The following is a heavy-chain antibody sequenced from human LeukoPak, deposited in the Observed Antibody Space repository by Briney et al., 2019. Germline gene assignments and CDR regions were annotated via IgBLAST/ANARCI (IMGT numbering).Heavy chain of an antibody. Sequence: SETLSLTCTVSGASISTYYWTWIRQPPGKGLEWIGYIYYSGSTNYNPSLKSRVTISIDTSKNQFSLNLSSVTAADTAVYYCARDRAMVADWYFDLWGRGTLATVSS. V-gene: IGHV4-59*01. CDR3: ARDRAMVADWYFDL. J-gene: IGHJ2*01. CDR2: IYYSGST. CDR1: GASISTYY. D-gene: IGHD5-18*01.